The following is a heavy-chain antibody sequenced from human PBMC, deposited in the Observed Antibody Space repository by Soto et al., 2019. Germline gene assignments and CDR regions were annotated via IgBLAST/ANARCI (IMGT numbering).Heavy chain of an antibody. CDR2: MHRNGGST. J-gene: IGHJ5*01. CDR1: GFSLDEYG. CDR3: ARDHRWGYEYGDYGDS. V-gene: IGHV3-20*04. D-gene: IGHD4-17*01. Sequence: EVQLVESGGGVVRPGGSLRLACAVSGFSLDEYGMSWVRQAPGKGPEWVSGMHRNGGSTGYADSVKGRFTISRVDAKNSLYLQINSLRAEDTAFYYCARDHRWGYEYGDYGDSWGHGTLVTVSS.